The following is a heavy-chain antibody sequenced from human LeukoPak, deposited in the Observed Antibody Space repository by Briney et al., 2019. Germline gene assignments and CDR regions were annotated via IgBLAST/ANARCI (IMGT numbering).Heavy chain of an antibody. Sequence: PGRSLRLSCVGSGFTFRTYGMHWVRQAPGKGLEWVAVISYDEGKKYYADSVKGRFTISRDNAKNSLYLQMNSLRAEDTAVYYCARGGGWLQLGVDYYYYYMDVWGKGTTVTVSS. CDR1: GFTFRTYG. D-gene: IGHD5-24*01. J-gene: IGHJ6*03. V-gene: IGHV3-30*03. CDR2: ISYDEGKK. CDR3: ARGGGWLQLGVDYYYYYMDV.